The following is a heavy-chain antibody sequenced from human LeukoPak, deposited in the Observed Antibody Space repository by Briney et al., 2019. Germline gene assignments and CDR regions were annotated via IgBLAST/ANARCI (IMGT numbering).Heavy chain of an antibody. J-gene: IGHJ4*02. Sequence: GGSLRLSCAASGFXFSSYAMHWVRQAPGKGLEYVSAISSNGGGTYYANSVKGRFTISRDNSKNTLYLQMGSLRTEDMAVYYCARIASTPPFTDYWGQGTLVTVSS. D-gene: IGHD5/OR15-5a*01. CDR3: ARIASTPPFTDY. V-gene: IGHV3-64*01. CDR2: ISSNGGGT. CDR1: GFXFSSYA.